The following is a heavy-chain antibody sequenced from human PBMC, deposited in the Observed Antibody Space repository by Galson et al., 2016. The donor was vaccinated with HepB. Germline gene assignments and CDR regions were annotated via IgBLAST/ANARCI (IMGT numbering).Heavy chain of an antibody. J-gene: IGHJ6*03. CDR3: ARPNSSGRYYYSYKDV. V-gene: IGHV4-39*01. CDR2: ISYSGST. CDR1: GGSISGGRFY. D-gene: IGHD6-19*01. Sequence: SETLSLTCTVSGGSISGGRFYWGWIRQPPGKGLEWIGSISYSGSTFYNPSLKSRVTISVDTSKNQFSLKVSSVTAADTAVYYCARPNSSGRYYYSYKDVWGKGTTVTVSS.